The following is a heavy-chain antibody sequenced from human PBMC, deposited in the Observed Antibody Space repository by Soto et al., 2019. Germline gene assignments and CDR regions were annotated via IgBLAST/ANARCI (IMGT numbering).Heavy chain of an antibody. CDR3: ARDTYSGYDFGL. V-gene: IGHV4-30-4*01. Sequence: SETLSLTCSVSGASVAGGSYYWSWVRQPPGKGLEWIGYIPSRGRPFYNPSLTSRGTISADTSKNQLSLQLTSVTAADTAVYYCARDTYSGYDFGLWGQGTLVTVSS. D-gene: IGHD5-12*01. CDR1: GASVAGGSYY. J-gene: IGHJ5*02. CDR2: IPSRGRP.